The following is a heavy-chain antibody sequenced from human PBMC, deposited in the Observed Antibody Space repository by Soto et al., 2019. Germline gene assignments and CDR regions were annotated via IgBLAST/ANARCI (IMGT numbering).Heavy chain of an antibody. J-gene: IGHJ5*02. Sequence: PSETLSLTCAVSGGSISSSNWWSWVRQPPGKGLEWIGEIYHSGSTNYNPSLKSRVTISVDKSKNQFSLKLSSVTAADTAVYYCARAPESGWLDDAWFDPWGQGTLVTVS. D-gene: IGHD6-19*01. CDR3: ARAPESGWLDDAWFDP. CDR1: GGSISSSNW. V-gene: IGHV4-4*02. CDR2: IYHSGST.